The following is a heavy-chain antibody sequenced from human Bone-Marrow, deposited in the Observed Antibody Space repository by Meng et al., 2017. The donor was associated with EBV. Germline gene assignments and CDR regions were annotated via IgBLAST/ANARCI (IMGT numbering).Heavy chain of an antibody. V-gene: IGHV1-18*01. J-gene: IGHJ5*02. Sequence: QVQVCQVGAEGKEPGASVKVSCKASGYTFTSYGISWVQQAPGQGLEWMGWISAYNGNTNYAQKLQGRVTMTTDTSTSTAYMELRSLRSDDTAVYYCARDQVVVVVAAPGWFDPWGQGTLVTVSS. CDR3: ARDQVVVVVAAPGWFDP. CDR1: GYTFTSYG. CDR2: ISAYNGNT. D-gene: IGHD2-15*01.